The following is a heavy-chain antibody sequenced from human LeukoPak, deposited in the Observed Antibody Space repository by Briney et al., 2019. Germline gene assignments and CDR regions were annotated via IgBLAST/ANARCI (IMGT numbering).Heavy chain of an antibody. J-gene: IGHJ4*02. V-gene: IGHV3-48*03. CDR1: GFTFSSYE. D-gene: IGHD3-22*01. CDR3: ATNYYDGSGYWSY. CDR2: ISSSGSTI. Sequence: PGGSLRLSCAASGFTFSSYEMNWVRQAPGKGLEWVSYISSSGSTIYYADSVKGRFTISRDNAKNSLYLQMNSLRAEDTAVYYCATNYYDGSGYWSYWGQGTLVTVSS.